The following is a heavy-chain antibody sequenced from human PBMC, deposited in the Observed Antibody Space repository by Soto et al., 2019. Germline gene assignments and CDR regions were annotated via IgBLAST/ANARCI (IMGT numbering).Heavy chain of an antibody. V-gene: IGHV3-23*01. CDR1: GFTFSSYA. CDR2: ISGSGGST. CDR3: ARVARVFDLGFDY. D-gene: IGHD3-9*01. J-gene: IGHJ4*02. Sequence: GGSLRLSCAASGFTFSSYAMSWVRQAPGKGLEWVSAISGSGGSTYYADSVKGRFTISRHNSKNTLYLQMNSLRAEDTAVYYCARVARVFDLGFDYWGQGTLVTVSS.